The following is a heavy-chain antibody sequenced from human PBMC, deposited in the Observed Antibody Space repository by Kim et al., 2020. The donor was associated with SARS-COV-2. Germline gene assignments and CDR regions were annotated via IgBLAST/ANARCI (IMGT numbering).Heavy chain of an antibody. Sequence: SGPTLVNPTPTLTLTCTFSGFSLSTSGVAVGWIRQPPGKALEWLALIYWDDDKRYSPSLKSRLTITKDTSKNQVVLTVTNMDPVDTATYYCAHYRLIATGTGLDFWGQGTLVTVSS. CDR1: GFSLSTSGVA. J-gene: IGHJ4*02. CDR3: AHYRLIATGTGLDF. CDR2: IYWDDDK. V-gene: IGHV2-5*02. D-gene: IGHD6-13*01.